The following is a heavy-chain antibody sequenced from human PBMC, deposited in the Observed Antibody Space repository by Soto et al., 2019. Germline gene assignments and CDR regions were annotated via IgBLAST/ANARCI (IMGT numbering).Heavy chain of an antibody. J-gene: IGHJ4*02. V-gene: IGHV4-59*01. CDR3: ARVGDILTGYYYYFDY. Sequence: SETLSLTCAVYGGSFSGYYWSWIRQPPGKGLEWIGYIYYSGSTNYNPSLKSRVTISVDTSKNQFSLKLSSVTAADTAVYYCARVGDILTGYYYYFDYWGQGTLVTVSS. CDR2: IYYSGST. D-gene: IGHD3-9*01. CDR1: GGSFSGYY.